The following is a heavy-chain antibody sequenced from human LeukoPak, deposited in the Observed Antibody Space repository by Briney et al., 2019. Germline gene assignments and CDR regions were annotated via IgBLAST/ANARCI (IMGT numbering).Heavy chain of an antibody. V-gene: IGHV4-59*01. CDR3: ARDSYGSGSYSY. D-gene: IGHD3-10*01. CDR1: GGSISSYY. Sequence: SETLSLTCTVSGGSISSYYWSWIRQPPGKGLEWIGYIYYSGSTNYNPSLKSRVTISVDTSKNQFSLKLSSVTAADTVVYYCARDSYGSGSYSYWGQGTLVTVSS. J-gene: IGHJ4*02. CDR2: IYYSGST.